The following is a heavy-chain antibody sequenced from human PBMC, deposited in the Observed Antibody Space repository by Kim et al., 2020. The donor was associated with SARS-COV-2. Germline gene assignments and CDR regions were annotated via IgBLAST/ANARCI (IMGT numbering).Heavy chain of an antibody. D-gene: IGHD6-19*01. J-gene: IGHJ3*02. CDR3: ARAVADDWTSGAFEI. Sequence: PGSVKGRFTISRENAKNSLYLQMNSLRAGDTAVYYCARAVADDWTSGAFEIWGQGTMVTVSS. V-gene: IGHV3-13*01.